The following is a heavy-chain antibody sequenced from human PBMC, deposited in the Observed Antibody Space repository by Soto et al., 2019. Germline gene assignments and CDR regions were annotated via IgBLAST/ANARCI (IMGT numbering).Heavy chain of an antibody. CDR2: ISGSGGST. CDR1: GFTFSSYA. Sequence: EVQLLESGGGLVQPGGSLRLSCAASGFTFSSYAMSWVRQAPGQRLEWVSAISGSGGSTYYADSVKGRFTISRDNSKNTLYLQMNSLRAEDTAVYYCAKDPIMTTVTPEDAFDIWGQGKIVTVS. CDR3: AKDPIMTTVTPEDAFDI. V-gene: IGHV3-23*01. J-gene: IGHJ3*02. D-gene: IGHD4-17*01.